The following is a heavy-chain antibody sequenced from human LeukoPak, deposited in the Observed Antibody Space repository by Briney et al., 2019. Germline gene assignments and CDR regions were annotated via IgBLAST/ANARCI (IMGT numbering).Heavy chain of an antibody. CDR1: GYSFTNYW. J-gene: IGHJ3*02. V-gene: IGHV5-51*01. Sequence: GESLKISCKGSGYSFTNYWIAWVRQMPGKGLEWMGIIYPGDSDTRYSPSFQGQVTISADKSISTAYLQWSSLKASDTAMYHCARRATVTTNDAFDIWGQGTMVTVSS. D-gene: IGHD4-17*01. CDR2: IYPGDSDT. CDR3: ARRATVTTNDAFDI.